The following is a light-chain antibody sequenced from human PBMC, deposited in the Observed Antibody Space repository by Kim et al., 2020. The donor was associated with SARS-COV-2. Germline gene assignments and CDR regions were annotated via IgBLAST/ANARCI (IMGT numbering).Light chain of an antibody. CDR1: SGHSSYA. V-gene: IGLV4-69*01. CDR2: LNSDGSH. CDR3: QTWGTGSWV. Sequence: ASVKLTCTRSSGHSSYAIAWHQQQPEKGPGYLMKLNSDGSHSKGDGIPDRFSGSSSGAERYLTISSLQSEDEADYYCQTWGTGSWVFGGGTQLTVL. J-gene: IGLJ3*02.